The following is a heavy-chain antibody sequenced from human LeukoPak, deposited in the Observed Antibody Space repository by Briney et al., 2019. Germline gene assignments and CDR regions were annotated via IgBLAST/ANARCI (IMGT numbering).Heavy chain of an antibody. V-gene: IGHV4-59*01. Sequence: PSETMSLTCTVSGGSISSYNWSWIRLPPGKGLEWIGYIYYSGSTNYNPSLKSRVTISVDTSKNQFSLKLSSVTAADTAVYYCAREGATGDAFDIWGQGTMVTVSS. CDR1: GGSISSYN. CDR2: IYYSGST. D-gene: IGHD5-12*01. CDR3: AREGATGDAFDI. J-gene: IGHJ3*02.